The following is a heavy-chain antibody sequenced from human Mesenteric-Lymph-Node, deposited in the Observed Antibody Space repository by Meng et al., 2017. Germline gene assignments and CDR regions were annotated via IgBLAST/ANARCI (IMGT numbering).Heavy chain of an antibody. J-gene: IGHJ5*02. V-gene: IGHV3-21*01. D-gene: IGHD4-17*01. CDR1: GVTFSGYS. Sequence: GESLKISCAASGVTFSGYSLNWVRQAPGKGLEWVSSITSNSNYIYYADSVRGRFTISRDNAKNSLFLQMNSLRAEDTAVYYCARDSENGDFRDGSNWFDPWGQGTLVTVSS. CDR3: ARDSENGDFRDGSNWFDP. CDR2: ITSNSNYI.